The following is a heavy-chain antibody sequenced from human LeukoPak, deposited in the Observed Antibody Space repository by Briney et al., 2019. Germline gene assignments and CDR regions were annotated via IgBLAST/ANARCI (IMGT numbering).Heavy chain of an antibody. CDR1: GYTFTSYA. V-gene: IGHV1-3*01. D-gene: IGHD2-2*01. CDR3: AREPISRSQGTSPTYYYGMDV. CDR2: INAGNGNT. J-gene: IGHJ6*02. Sequence: ASVKVSCKASGYTFTSYAMHWVRQAPGQRLEWMGWINAGNGNTKYSQKFQGRVTITRDTSASTAYMELSSLRSEDTAVYYCAREPISRSQGTSPTYYYGMDVWGQGTTVTVSS.